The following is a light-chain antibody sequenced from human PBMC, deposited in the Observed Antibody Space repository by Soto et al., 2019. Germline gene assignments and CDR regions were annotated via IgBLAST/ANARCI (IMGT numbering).Light chain of an antibody. V-gene: IGLV4-69*01. J-gene: IGLJ3*02. CDR2: LNSDGSH. CDR3: QTWGAGIRV. Sequence: QSVLTQSPAASASLGASVTLTCTLSGGHSRNAIAWHQQQPEKGPRYLMKLNSDGSHTRGDGVPDRFSGSSSGAERYLTISSLQSEDEADYYCQTWGAGIRVFGGGTKVTVL. CDR1: GGHSRNA.